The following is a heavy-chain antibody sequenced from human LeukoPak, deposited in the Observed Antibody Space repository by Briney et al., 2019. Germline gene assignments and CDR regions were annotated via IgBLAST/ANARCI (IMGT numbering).Heavy chain of an antibody. D-gene: IGHD6-13*01. CDR3: ARQKYSCSWYVWFDP. J-gene: IGHJ5*02. Sequence: GESLKISCKGSGYSFTSYWIGWVRQMPGKGLEWMGIIYPGDSDTRYSPSFQGQVTISADKSISTAYLQWSSLKASDTAMYYCARQKYSCSWYVWFDPWGQGTLVTVSS. CDR1: GYSFTSYW. CDR2: IYPGDSDT. V-gene: IGHV5-51*01.